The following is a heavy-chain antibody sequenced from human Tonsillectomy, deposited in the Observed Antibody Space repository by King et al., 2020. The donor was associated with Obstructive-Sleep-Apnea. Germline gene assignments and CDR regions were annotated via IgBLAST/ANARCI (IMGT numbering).Heavy chain of an antibody. CDR2: IDPSDSYI. CDR1: GYIFTNYW. CDR3: ARTFASGSYTTS. V-gene: IGHV5-10-1*01. D-gene: IGHD3-10*01. Sequence: QLVQSGAELKKPGASLTISCQGSGYIFTNYWISWVRQMPGKGLEWMGRIDPSDSYINSNPSFRGHVTFSADKSINTAFLKWTSLQASDTAIYYCARTFASGSYTTSWGQGTLVTVSS. J-gene: IGHJ5*02.